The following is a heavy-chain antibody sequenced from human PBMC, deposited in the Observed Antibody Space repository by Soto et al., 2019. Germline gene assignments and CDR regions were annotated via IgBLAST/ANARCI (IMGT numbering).Heavy chain of an antibody. CDR1: GFTFSRYG. CDR2: ITYDGSDK. V-gene: IGHV3-30-3*01. CDR3: ARVLGSYPNFDF. Sequence: PGGSLRLSCAASGFTFSRYGLHWVRQAPGKGLEWVAFITYDGSDKFYADSVKGRFTISRDTSKNTLYLQMNSLRAEDTAVYYCARVLGSYPNFDFWGQGTLVTVSS. J-gene: IGHJ4*02. D-gene: IGHD3-10*01.